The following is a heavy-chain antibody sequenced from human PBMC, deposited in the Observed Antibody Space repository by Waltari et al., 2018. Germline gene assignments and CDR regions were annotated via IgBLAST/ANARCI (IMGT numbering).Heavy chain of an antibody. D-gene: IGHD3-10*01. Sequence: QVQLQESGPGLVKPSETLSLTCTVSGYSISSGYYWGWIRQPPGKGLEWIGSIYHSGSTYYNPSLKSRVTISVDTSKNQFSLKLSSVTAADTAVYYCATERHYYGSGNAFDIWGQGTMVTVSS. J-gene: IGHJ3*02. CDR2: IYHSGST. CDR1: GYSISSGYY. V-gene: IGHV4-38-2*02. CDR3: ATERHYYGSGNAFDI.